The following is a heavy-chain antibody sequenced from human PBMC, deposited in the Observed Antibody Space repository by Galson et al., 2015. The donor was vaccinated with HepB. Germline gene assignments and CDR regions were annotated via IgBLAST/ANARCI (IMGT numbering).Heavy chain of an antibody. Sequence: SVKVSCKASGYTFTSYNIHCVRQAPGQGLEWMGVINPRVGSITYAQNFQGRITMTRDTSTGTVCMELSSLTSEDTAVYYCARSASASAFDVWGQGTMVTVSS. V-gene: IGHV1-46*03. CDR2: INPRVGSI. J-gene: IGHJ3*01. CDR3: ARSASASAFDV. CDR1: GYTFTSYN. D-gene: IGHD1-26*01.